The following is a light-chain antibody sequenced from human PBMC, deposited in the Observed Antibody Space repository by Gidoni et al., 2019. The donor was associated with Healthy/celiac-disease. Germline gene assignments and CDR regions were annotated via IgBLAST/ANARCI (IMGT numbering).Light chain of an antibody. CDR3: QSADSSGTYV. CDR1: ALPQQY. V-gene: IGLV3-25*03. CDR2: KDS. J-gene: IGLJ1*01. Sequence: SYELTQPPSVSVSPGQTARITCSGDALPQQYAYWYQQKPGQAPVLVIYKDSERPSGIPERFSGSSSGTTVTLTISGVQAEDEADYYCQSADSSGTYVFGTGTKATVL.